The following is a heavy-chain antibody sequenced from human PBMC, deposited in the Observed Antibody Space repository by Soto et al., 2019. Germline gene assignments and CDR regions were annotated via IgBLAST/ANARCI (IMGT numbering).Heavy chain of an antibody. V-gene: IGHV4-59*08. CDR1: GGSISDYY. J-gene: IGHJ6*02. D-gene: IGHD1-26*01. Sequence: PSETLSLTCTVSGGSISDYYWSWIRQPPGKGLEWIGYIYYSGTTNYSPSLKSRVTISVDTSKNQFSLELSSVTAADSAIYYCARQSGGYYYYGMDVWGQGTTLTVSS. CDR2: IYYSGTT. CDR3: ARQSGGYYYYGMDV.